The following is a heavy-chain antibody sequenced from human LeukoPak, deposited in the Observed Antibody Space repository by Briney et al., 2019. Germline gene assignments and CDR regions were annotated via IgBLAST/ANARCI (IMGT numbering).Heavy chain of an antibody. CDR1: GFTFSSYA. V-gene: IGHV4-59*01. D-gene: IGHD4-17*01. CDR3: ARDGDYGDYAFDY. Sequence: PGGSLRLSCTASGFTFSSYAMSWVRQAPGKGLEWIGYIYYSGSTYYNPSLKSRVTISVDTSKNQFSLKLSSVTAADTAVYYCARDGDYGDYAFDYWGQGTLVTVSS. J-gene: IGHJ4*02. CDR2: IYYSGST.